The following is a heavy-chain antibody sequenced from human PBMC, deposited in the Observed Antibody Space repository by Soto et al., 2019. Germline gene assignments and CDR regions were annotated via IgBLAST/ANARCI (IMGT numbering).Heavy chain of an antibody. CDR2: ISGSGGNT. CDR3: AKLGMTTINRDY. V-gene: IGHV3-23*01. Sequence: EAQLLESGGGLVQPGGSLRLSCAASGFSFDTYAMSWVRQAPGKGLEWVSSISGSGGNTYYADSVKGRFTISRDNSKNIRDLQRTSQRAEDTALYYCAKLGMTTINRDYWGQGTQLTVSS. D-gene: IGHD5-12*01. CDR1: GFSFDTYA. J-gene: IGHJ4*02.